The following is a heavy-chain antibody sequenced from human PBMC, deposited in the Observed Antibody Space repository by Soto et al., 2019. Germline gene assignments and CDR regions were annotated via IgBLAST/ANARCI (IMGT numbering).Heavy chain of an antibody. V-gene: IGHV4-59*01. J-gene: IGHJ6*02. CDR3: ARGNIVFGEMLLGMDV. CDR2: IYYRGST. Sequence: ETLSLTCTVSGGSISSYYWSWIRQPPGKGLEWIGYIYYRGSTNYNPSLKSRVTISVDTSKNHFSLKLSSVTAADTAVYYCARGNIVFGEMLLGMDVWCQGTPVTVSS. CDR1: GGSISSYY. D-gene: IGHD3-10*02.